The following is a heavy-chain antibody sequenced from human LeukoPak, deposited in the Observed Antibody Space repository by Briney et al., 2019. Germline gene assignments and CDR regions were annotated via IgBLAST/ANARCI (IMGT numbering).Heavy chain of an antibody. CDR1: GFTVSTNY. D-gene: IGHD2-15*01. Sequence: GGSLRLSCAASGFTVSTNYMTWVRQTPGKGLEWVAAISYAGSNTHYADSVKGRFTISRDNSKNTMFLQMSSLRAEDTALYYCARDERGFFYYMDVWGKGTTVTVSS. V-gene: IGHV3-30*03. CDR2: ISYAGSNT. J-gene: IGHJ6*03. CDR3: ARDERGFFYYMDV.